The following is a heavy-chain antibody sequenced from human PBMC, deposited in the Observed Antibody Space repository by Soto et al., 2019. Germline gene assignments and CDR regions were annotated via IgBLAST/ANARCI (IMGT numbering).Heavy chain of an antibody. D-gene: IGHD2-15*01. V-gene: IGHV3-15*01. CDR2: IKSKTDGGTT. Sequence: GGSLRLSCAASGFTFSNAWMSWVRQAPGKGLEWVGRIKSKTDGGTTDYAAPVKGRFTISRDDSNNTLYLQMNSLKTEDTAVYYCTTDPLSSFQVVVAARTDLDWGQGTLVTVSS. CDR3: TTDPLSSFQVVVAARTDLD. J-gene: IGHJ4*02. CDR1: GFTFSNAW.